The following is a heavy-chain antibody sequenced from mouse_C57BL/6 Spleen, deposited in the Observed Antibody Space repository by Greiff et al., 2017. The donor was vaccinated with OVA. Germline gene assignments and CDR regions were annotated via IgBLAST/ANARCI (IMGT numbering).Heavy chain of an antibody. CDR3: ARSPSYDYEGWFAY. V-gene: IGHV1-64*01. CDR1: GYTFTSYW. J-gene: IGHJ3*01. D-gene: IGHD2-4*01. Sequence: QVQLQQPGAELVKPGASVKLSCKASGYTFTSYWMHWVKQRPGQGLEWIGTIHPNSGSTNYNEKFKSKATLTVDKSSRTAYMQLSSLTSEDSAVYYCARSPSYDYEGWFAYWGQGTLVTVSA. CDR2: IHPNSGST.